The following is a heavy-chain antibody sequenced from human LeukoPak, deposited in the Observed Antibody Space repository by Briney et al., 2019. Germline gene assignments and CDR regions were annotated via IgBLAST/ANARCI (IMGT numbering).Heavy chain of an antibody. V-gene: IGHV4-31*03. D-gene: IGHD3-10*01. CDR3: ARALARYYYGSGSYHDY. Sequence: SQTLSLTCTVSGGSISSGGYYWSWIRQRPGKGLEWIGYIYYSGSTYYNPSLKSRVTISVDTSKNQFSLKLSSVTAADTAVYYCARALARYYYGSGSYHDYWGQGTLVTVSS. J-gene: IGHJ4*02. CDR2: IYYSGST. CDR1: GGSISSGGYY.